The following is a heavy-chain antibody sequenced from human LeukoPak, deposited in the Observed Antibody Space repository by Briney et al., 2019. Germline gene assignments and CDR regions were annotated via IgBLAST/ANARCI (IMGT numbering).Heavy chain of an antibody. CDR3: ASHYSIGWYPLPFDY. CDR1: GGSISSYY. Sequence: SETLSLTCTVSGGSISSYYWSWIRQPPGKGLEWIGYIYYSGSTNYNPSLKSRVTISVDTSKNQFSLKLSSVTAADTAVYYCASHYSIGWYPLPFDYWGQGTLVTVSS. CDR2: IYYSGST. V-gene: IGHV4-59*01. J-gene: IGHJ4*02. D-gene: IGHD6-19*01.